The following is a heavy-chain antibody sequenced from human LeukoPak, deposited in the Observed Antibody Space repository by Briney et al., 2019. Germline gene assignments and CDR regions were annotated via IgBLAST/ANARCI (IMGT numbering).Heavy chain of an antibody. D-gene: IGHD2-15*01. CDR3: ASLVPPLTPYYHHGMDL. Sequence: ASVKVSCKASGYTFTGYYMHCGRQAPGQGLEWMGWINPNSGGTNYAQKFQGRVTMTRDASISTAYMWLSRLRSDDTPVCYCASLVPPLTPYYHHGMDLWAQGPTLPVPS. CDR2: INPNSGGT. V-gene: IGHV1-2*02. J-gene: IGHJ6*01. CDR1: GYTFTGYY.